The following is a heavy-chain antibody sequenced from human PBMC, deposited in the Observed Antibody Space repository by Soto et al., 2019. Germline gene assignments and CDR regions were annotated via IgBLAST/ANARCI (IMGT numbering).Heavy chain of an antibody. J-gene: IGHJ6*02. CDR3: ARDLGRAGMDV. CDR2: IYYSGST. D-gene: IGHD1-26*01. CDR1: GGSISIYY. V-gene: IGHV4-59*01. Sequence: SETLSLTCTVSGGSISIYYWSWIRQPPGKGLEWIGYIYYSGSTNYNPSLKSRVTISVDTSKNQFSLKLSSVTAADTAVYYCARDLGRAGMDVWGQGTTVTVSS.